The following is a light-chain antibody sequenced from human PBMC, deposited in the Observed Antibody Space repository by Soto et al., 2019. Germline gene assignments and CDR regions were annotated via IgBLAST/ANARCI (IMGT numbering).Light chain of an antibody. Sequence: DIQMTQSPSTLSASVGDIVTITCRASRSVSTSLAWYQKKPGKAPKLLIFDASSLESGVPSRFSGSGSGTELTLTISGLQPDDFATYFCQQYKSYAPTFGQGTKVDIK. CDR2: DAS. V-gene: IGKV1-5*01. CDR3: QQYKSYAPT. CDR1: RSVSTS. J-gene: IGKJ1*01.